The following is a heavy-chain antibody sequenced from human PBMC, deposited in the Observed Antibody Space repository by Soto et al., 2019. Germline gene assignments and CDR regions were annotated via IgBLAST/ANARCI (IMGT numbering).Heavy chain of an antibody. CDR2: IFSNDEK. J-gene: IGHJ6*02. CDR1: GFSLSNARMG. V-gene: IGHV2-26*01. Sequence: PTLVNPTETLTLTCTVSGFSLSNARMGVSWIRQPPGKALEWLAHIFSNDEKSYSTSLKSRLTISKDTSKSQVVLTMTNMDPVDTATYYCALLVNTAMVFYGMDVWGQGTTVTVSS. D-gene: IGHD5-18*01. CDR3: ALLVNTAMVFYGMDV.